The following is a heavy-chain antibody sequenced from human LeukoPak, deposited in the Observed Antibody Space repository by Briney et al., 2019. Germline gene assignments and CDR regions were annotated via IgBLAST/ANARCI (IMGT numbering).Heavy chain of an antibody. Sequence: SETLSLTCTVSGGSISISHYSWAWIRQPPGRGLEWIAAIHYSGSTYYNPSLVSRVTISVDTSKNQFSLKLSSLTATDTAVYYCARLPTGYPNWFDTWGQGTLVTVSS. CDR1: GGSISISHYS. CDR3: ARLPTGYPNWFDT. J-gene: IGHJ5*02. D-gene: IGHD3-9*01. V-gene: IGHV4-39*01. CDR2: IHYSGST.